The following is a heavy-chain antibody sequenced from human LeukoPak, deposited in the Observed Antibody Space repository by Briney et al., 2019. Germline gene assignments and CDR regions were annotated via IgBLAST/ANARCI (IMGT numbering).Heavy chain of an antibody. Sequence: GGSLRLSCAASGFTFSTYWMHWVRQAPGKGLVWVSRVNSDGTITNYADSVKGRFTISRDNAKNTQYLQMNSLRAEDTGVYYCARRMETSGSFDYWGQGTPVTVSS. CDR2: VNSDGTIT. J-gene: IGHJ4*02. CDR1: GFTFSTYW. D-gene: IGHD6-19*01. CDR3: ARRMETSGSFDY. V-gene: IGHV3-74*01.